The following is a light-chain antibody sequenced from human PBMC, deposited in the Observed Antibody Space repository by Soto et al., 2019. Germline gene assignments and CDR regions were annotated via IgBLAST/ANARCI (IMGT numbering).Light chain of an antibody. CDR1: GSNIGSNT. CDR2: SNN. V-gene: IGLV1-44*01. Sequence: QSVLTQPPSASGTPGQRVTISCSGIGSNIGSNTVDWYQQLPGTAPKLLIYSNNQRPSGVPDRFSGSKSGTSVSLAISGLQSEDEADYYCAAWDDSLNGRLFGTGTKLTVL. J-gene: IGLJ1*01. CDR3: AAWDDSLNGRL.